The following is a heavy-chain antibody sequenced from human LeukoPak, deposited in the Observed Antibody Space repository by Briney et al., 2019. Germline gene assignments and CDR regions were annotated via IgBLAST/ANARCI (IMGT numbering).Heavy chain of an antibody. J-gene: IGHJ4*02. CDR1: GGSFSGYY. Sequence: PSEALSLTCAVYGGSFSGYYWSWIRQPPGKGLEWIGEINHSGSTNYNPSLKSRVTISVDTSKNQFSLKLSSVTAADTAVYYCARGSGYYGSGSYFGYWGQGTLVTVSS. D-gene: IGHD3-10*01. V-gene: IGHV4-34*01. CDR2: INHSGST. CDR3: ARGSGYYGSGSYFGY.